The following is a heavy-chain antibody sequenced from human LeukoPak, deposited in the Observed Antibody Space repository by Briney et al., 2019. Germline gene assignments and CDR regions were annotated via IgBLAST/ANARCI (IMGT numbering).Heavy chain of an antibody. CDR2: ISGSGGST. V-gene: IGHV3-23*01. J-gene: IGHJ5*02. CDR3: AKDAETHYDIAGWFDP. Sequence: GGSLRLSCAASGFTFSSYAMSWVRQAPGKGLEWVSAISGSGGSTYYADSVKGRFTISRDNSKNTLYLQMNSLRAEDTAVYYCAKDAETHYDIAGWFDPWGQGTLVTVSS. D-gene: IGHD3-9*01. CDR1: GFTFSSYA.